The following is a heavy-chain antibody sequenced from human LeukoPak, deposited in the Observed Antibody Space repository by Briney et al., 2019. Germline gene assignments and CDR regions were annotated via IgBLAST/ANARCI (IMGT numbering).Heavy chain of an antibody. CDR1: GYSFASYG. Sequence: GASVKVSCKASGYSFASYGISWVRQAPGQGLEWMGWISAYNGNTNYAQKLQGRVTMTTDTSTSTAYMELRSLRSDDTAVYYCARDQGSYYYDSSGSGFDPWGQGTLVTVSS. CDR2: ISAYNGNT. V-gene: IGHV1-18*01. CDR3: ARDQGSYYYDSSGSGFDP. J-gene: IGHJ5*02. D-gene: IGHD3-22*01.